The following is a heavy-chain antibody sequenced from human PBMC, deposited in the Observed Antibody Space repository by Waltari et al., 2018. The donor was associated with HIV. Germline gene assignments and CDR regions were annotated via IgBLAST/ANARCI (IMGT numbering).Heavy chain of an antibody. CDR3: ARETYYYDSSGPYFDY. D-gene: IGHD3-22*01. CDR2: ISSSSSTI. CDR1: GFTFTSYG. J-gene: IGHJ4*02. Sequence: EVQLVESGGGLVQPGGSLRLSCAASGFTFTSYGMNWVRQAPGKGMEWVSFISSSSSTIYYADSVKGRFTISRENAKNSLYLQMNSLRAEDTVVYYCARETYYYDSSGPYFDYWGQGTLVTVSS. V-gene: IGHV3-48*01.